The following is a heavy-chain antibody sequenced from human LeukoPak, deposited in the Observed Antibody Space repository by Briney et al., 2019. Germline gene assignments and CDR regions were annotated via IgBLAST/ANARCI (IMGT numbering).Heavy chain of an antibody. J-gene: IGHJ4*02. CDR3: ARAFYYDSSGYSYYFDY. CDR1: GFTFSNYW. CDR2: INSDGGTT. D-gene: IGHD3-22*01. V-gene: IGHV3-74*01. Sequence: PGGSLRLSCAASGFTFSNYWMYWVRQAPGEGLVWVSRINSDGGTTTYADSVKGQFTISRDNDKNTLYLQMNSLRSEDTAVYYCARAFYYDSSGYSYYFDYWGQGTLVTVSS.